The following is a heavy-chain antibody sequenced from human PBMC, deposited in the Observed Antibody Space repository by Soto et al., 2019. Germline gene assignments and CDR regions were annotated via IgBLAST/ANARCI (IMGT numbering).Heavy chain of an antibody. CDR1: GFTFSSYG. Sequence: QVQLVESGGGVVQPGRSLRLSCAASGFTFSSYGMHWVRQAPGKGLEWVAVIWYDGSNKYYADSVKGRFTISRDNSKNTLYLQMNSLRAEDTAVYYCARDRVDWNYEGSGLDPWGQGTLVTVSS. J-gene: IGHJ5*02. V-gene: IGHV3-33*01. CDR3: ARDRVDWNYEGSGLDP. CDR2: IWYDGSNK. D-gene: IGHD1-7*01.